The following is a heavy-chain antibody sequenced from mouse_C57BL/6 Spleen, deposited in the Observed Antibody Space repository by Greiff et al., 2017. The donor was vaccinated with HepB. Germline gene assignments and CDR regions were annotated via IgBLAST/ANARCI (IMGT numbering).Heavy chain of an antibody. CDR1: GFNIKDDY. D-gene: IGHD1-1*01. V-gene: IGHV14-4*01. CDR3: TSYYGSSSYFDY. J-gene: IGHJ2*01. CDR2: IDPENGDT. Sequence: VQLQQSGAELVRPGASVKLSCTASGFNIKDDYMHWVKQRPEQGLEWIGWIDPENGDTEYASKFQGKATITADTSSNTAYLQLSSLTSEDTAVYYCTSYYGSSSYFDYWGQGTTLTVSS.